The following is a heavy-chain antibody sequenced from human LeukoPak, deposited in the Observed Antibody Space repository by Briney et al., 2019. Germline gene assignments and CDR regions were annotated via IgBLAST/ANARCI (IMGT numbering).Heavy chain of an antibody. Sequence: ASVKVSCKASGYSFTSHYMHWVRQAPGQGLEWLGLINPSGSSTLYAQKFQGRVTMTRDMSTTTDYMELSSLRSEDTAVYYCARETSQKGAHYMDVWGKGTTVTISS. J-gene: IGHJ6*03. CDR3: ARETSQKGAHYMDV. CDR2: INPSGSST. D-gene: IGHD3-16*01. CDR1: GYSFTSHY. V-gene: IGHV1-46*01.